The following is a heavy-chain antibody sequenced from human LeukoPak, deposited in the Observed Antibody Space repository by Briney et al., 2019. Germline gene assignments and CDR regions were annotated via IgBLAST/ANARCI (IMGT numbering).Heavy chain of an antibody. D-gene: IGHD3-22*01. CDR1: GYTLTELS. Sequence: ASVKVSXKVSGYTLTELSMHWVRQAPGKGLECMGGFDPEDGETMYAQKFQGRVTMTEDTSTDTAYMELSSLRSEDTAVYYCATNLITMIVWAFDIWGQGTMVTVSS. CDR2: FDPEDGET. CDR3: ATNLITMIVWAFDI. V-gene: IGHV1-24*01. J-gene: IGHJ3*02.